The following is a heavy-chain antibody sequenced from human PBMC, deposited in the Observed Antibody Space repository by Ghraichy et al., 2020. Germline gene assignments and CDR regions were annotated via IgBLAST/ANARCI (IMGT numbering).Heavy chain of an antibody. J-gene: IGHJ6*02. V-gene: IGHV1-18*01. CDR3: ARVGETDDYVGRWYYYYGMDV. CDR1: GYTFTSYG. D-gene: IGHD4-17*01. Sequence: ASVKVSCKASGYTFTSYGISWVRQAPGQGLEWMGWISAYNGNTNYAQKLQGRVTMTTDTSTSTAYMELRSLRSDDTAVYYCARVGETDDYVGRWYYYYGMDVWGQGTTVTVSS. CDR2: ISAYNGNT.